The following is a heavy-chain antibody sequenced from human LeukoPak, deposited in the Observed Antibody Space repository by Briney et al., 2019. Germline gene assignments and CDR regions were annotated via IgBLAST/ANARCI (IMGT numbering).Heavy chain of an antibody. Sequence: GGSLRLSCAASGFTFSSYAMSWVRQAPGKGLEWASAISGSGGSTYYADSVKGRFTISRDNSKNTLYLQMNSLRAEDTAVYYCAKGSSSGWTYYFDYWGQGTLVTVSS. V-gene: IGHV3-23*01. CDR2: ISGSGGST. J-gene: IGHJ4*02. D-gene: IGHD6-19*01. CDR3: AKGSSSGWTYYFDY. CDR1: GFTFSSYA.